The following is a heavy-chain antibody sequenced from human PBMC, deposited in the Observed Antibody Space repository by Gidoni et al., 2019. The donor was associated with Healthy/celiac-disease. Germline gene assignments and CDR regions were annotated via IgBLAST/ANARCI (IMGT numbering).Heavy chain of an antibody. V-gene: IGHV3-30-3*01. Sequence: QVQLVESGGGVVQPGRSLRLSCAASGFTFRSYAMHWVRQAPGKGLEWVAVISYDGSNKYYADSVKGRFTISRDNSKNTLYLQMNSLRAEDTAVYYCARDQYHRIEYFQHWGQGTLVTVSS. D-gene: IGHD2-2*01. CDR2: ISYDGSNK. CDR3: ARDQYHRIEYFQH. CDR1: GFTFRSYA. J-gene: IGHJ1*01.